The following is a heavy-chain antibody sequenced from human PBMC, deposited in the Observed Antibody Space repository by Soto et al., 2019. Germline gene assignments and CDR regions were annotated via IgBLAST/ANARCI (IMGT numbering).Heavy chain of an antibody. CDR1: GFTFSSYS. CDR3: ARGWGYCNNGVCSESPTHYGMDV. J-gene: IGHJ6*02. D-gene: IGHD2-8*01. CDR2: ISSSSSYI. V-gene: IGHV3-21*01. Sequence: EVQLVESGGGLVKPGGSLRLSCAASGFTFSSYSMNWVRQAPGKGLEWVSAISSSSSYIYYAAAVKGRFTSSRDNAKKSLYLKINGLRDEATAVYACARGWGYCNNGVCSESPTHYGMDVWCQGTTGTFSS.